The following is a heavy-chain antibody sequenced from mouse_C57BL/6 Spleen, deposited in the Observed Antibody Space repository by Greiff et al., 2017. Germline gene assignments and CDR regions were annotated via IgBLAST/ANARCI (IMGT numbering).Heavy chain of an antibody. CDR3: ARGQQLRSSRGYAMDD. J-gene: IGHJ4*01. V-gene: IGHV1-12*01. D-gene: IGHD3-2*02. Sequence: LQQSGAELVRPGASVKMSCKASGYTFTSYNMHWVKQTPRQGLEGIGAIYPGNGDTSYNQTFKGKATLTVDKSSSTAYMQLSSLTSEDAAFDFCARGQQLRSSRGYAMDDWGQGTSVTVSS. CDR1: GYTFTSYN. CDR2: IYPGNGDT.